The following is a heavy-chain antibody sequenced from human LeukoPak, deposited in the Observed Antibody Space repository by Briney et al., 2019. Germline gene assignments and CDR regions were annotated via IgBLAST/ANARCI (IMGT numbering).Heavy chain of an antibody. CDR3: ARVVVPGAAVDY. V-gene: IGHV4-61*02. CDR2: IYTSGST. J-gene: IGHJ4*02. CDR1: GGSISSGSYY. D-gene: IGHD6-6*01. Sequence: SQTLSLTCTVSGGSISSGSYYWSWIRQPAGKGLEWIGRIYTSGSTNYNPSLKSRVTISVDTSKNQFSLKLSSVTAADTAVYYCARVVVPGAAVDYWGQGTLVTVSS.